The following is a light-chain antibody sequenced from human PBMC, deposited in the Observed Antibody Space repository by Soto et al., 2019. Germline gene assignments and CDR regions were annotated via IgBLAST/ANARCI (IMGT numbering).Light chain of an antibody. J-gene: IGKJ4*01. V-gene: IGKV1-39*01. CDR3: QQSYSPPYT. Sequence: DIQMTQSPSSLSASVGDRVTITCRTSQSITSSLNWYQQKPGKAPKLVIYSASSLQSGVPSRFSGSGSGTDFILTISGLQPEDFARYYCQQSYSPPYTFGGGTKVDIK. CDR1: QSITSS. CDR2: SAS.